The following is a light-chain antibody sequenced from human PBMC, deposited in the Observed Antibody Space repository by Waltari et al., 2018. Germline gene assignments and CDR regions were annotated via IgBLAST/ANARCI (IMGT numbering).Light chain of an antibody. J-gene: IGLJ2*01. CDR3: GTWDSSLSAGV. CDR1: SSNLGYND. Sequence: QSVWTQPPSVAPSPGQEVTISCSGGSSNLGYNDVSVCQQLPGTAPKLLIYDNNNRPPGIPDRFSGSKSGTSATLGITGLQTGDEADYYCGTWDSSLSAGVFGGGTKLTVL. CDR2: DNN. V-gene: IGLV1-51*01.